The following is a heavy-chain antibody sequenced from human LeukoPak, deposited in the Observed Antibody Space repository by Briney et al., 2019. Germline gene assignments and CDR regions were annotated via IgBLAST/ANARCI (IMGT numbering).Heavy chain of an antibody. CDR3: VRGVGVSRFNYLDP. J-gene: IGHJ5*02. V-gene: IGHV3-33*01. CDR2: IWYDASNK. CDR1: GFTFSSFG. Sequence: PGRSLTLSCAASGFTFSSFGMHWVRQAPGKGLEWVAVIWYDASNKYHADSVKGRFTISRDNSKNTLYLHMNSLRDDDTAVYYCVRGVGVSRFNYLDPWGQGTLVIVSS. D-gene: IGHD1-7*01.